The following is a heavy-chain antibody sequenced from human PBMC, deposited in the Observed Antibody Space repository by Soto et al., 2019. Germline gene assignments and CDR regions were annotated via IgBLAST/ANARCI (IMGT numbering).Heavy chain of an antibody. CDR3: AKGDQQWLGPYFDY. D-gene: IGHD6-19*01. Sequence: GGSLRLSCAASGFTFDDYAMHWVRQAPGKGLEWVSGISWNSGSIGYADSVKGRFTISRDNAKNSLYLQMNSLRAEDTALYYCAKGDQQWLGPYFDYWGQGTLVTVSS. J-gene: IGHJ4*02. V-gene: IGHV3-9*01. CDR1: GFTFDDYA. CDR2: ISWNSGSI.